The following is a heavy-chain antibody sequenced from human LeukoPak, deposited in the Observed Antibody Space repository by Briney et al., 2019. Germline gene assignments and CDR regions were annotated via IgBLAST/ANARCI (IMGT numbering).Heavy chain of an antibody. D-gene: IGHD3-10*01. CDR3: SWEMDVSFGRRLEH. CDR1: GFTFTIFG. Sequence: GGSLRLSCAASGFTFTIFGLNWVRQAPGKGLEWVGRLKSRGGGETADYSAPVKGRFTVSRDDSQNTLYLQMNSLRIEDTAVYFCSWEMDVSFGRRLEHWGQGTLVTVAS. V-gene: IGHV3-15*01. CDR2: LKSRGGGETA. J-gene: IGHJ4*02.